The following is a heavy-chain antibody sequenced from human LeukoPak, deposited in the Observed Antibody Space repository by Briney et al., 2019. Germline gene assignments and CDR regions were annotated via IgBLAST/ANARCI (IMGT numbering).Heavy chain of an antibody. D-gene: IGHD1-26*01. CDR3: ARGTTGGYSGRYSRDV. V-gene: IGHV3-74*01. Sequence: GGSLRLSCAASGFTFSDYWVHWVRQAPGKGLLCVSLINRDGSSTNYADSVKGRFTISRDNAKGILYLQMNSLRAEDTAVYYCARGTTGGYSGRYSRDVWRQGTAVSVSS. CDR2: INRDGSST. J-gene: IGHJ6*02. CDR1: GFTFSDYW.